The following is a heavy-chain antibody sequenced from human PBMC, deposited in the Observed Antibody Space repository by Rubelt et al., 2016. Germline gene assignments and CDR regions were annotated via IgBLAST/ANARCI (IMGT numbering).Heavy chain of an antibody. J-gene: IGHJ4*02. V-gene: IGHV3-7*01. Sequence: GKGLEWVANIKQDGSEKYYVDSVKGRFTISRDNAKNSLYLQMNSLRAEDTAVYYCARAPVIVVVITTSHFDYWGQGTLVTVSS. CDR2: IKQDGSEK. D-gene: IGHD3-22*01. CDR3: ARAPVIVVVITTSHFDY.